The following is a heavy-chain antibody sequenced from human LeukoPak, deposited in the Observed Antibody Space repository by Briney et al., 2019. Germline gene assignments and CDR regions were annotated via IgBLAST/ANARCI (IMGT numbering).Heavy chain of an antibody. CDR2: IYYSGST. V-gene: IGHV4-59*01. J-gene: IGHJ6*02. CDR1: GGSISSYY. Sequence: SETLSLTCTVSGGSISSYYWSWIRQPPGKGLEWIGYIYYSGSTNYNPSLKSRVTISVDTSKNQFSLKLRSVTAADTAVSYCARSQIQSVNYGMDVWGQGTTVTVSS. CDR3: ARSQIQSVNYGMDV.